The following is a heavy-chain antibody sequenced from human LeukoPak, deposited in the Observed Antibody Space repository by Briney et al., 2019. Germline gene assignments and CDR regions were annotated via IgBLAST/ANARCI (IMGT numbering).Heavy chain of an antibody. Sequence: GGSLRLSCAASGFTFSTYRMSWVRQAPGKGLGWVANIKQDGSEKHYVDSVKGRFTISRDNAKNSLYLQMSSLRAEDTAVYYCTRVEETATTAAIIRKYSYYYYYMDVRGKGNTVTVSS. J-gene: IGHJ6*03. CDR3: TRVEETATTAAIIRKYSYYYYYMDV. CDR1: GFTFSTYR. D-gene: IGHD4-11*01. CDR2: IKQDGSEK. V-gene: IGHV3-7*01.